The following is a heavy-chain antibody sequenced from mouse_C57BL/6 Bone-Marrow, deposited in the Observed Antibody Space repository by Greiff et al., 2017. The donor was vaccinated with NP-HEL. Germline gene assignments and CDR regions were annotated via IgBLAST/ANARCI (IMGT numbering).Heavy chain of an antibody. CDR2: IYPGDGDT. J-gene: IGHJ2*01. Sequence: SGPELVKPGASVKISCKASGYAFSSSWMNWVKQRPGKGLEWIGRIYPGDGDTNYNGKFKGKATLTADKSSSTAYMQLSSLTSEDSAVYFCAREEGQDFDYWGQGTTLTVSS. CDR3: AREEGQDFDY. CDR1: GYAFSSSW. D-gene: IGHD3-3*01. V-gene: IGHV1-82*01.